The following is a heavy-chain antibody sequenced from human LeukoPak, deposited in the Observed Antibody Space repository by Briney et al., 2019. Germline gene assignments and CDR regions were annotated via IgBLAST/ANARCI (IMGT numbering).Heavy chain of an antibody. CDR3: ARDLELESPGWFDP. CDR1: GYTFTGYY. Sequence: ASVKVSCKASGYTFTGYYMHWVRQAPGQGLEWMGWINPNSGGTNYAQKFQGRVTMTRDTSISTAYMELSRLRSDDTAVYYCARDLELESPGWFDPWGQGTLVTVSS. V-gene: IGHV1-2*02. J-gene: IGHJ5*02. D-gene: IGHD1-26*01. CDR2: INPNSGGT.